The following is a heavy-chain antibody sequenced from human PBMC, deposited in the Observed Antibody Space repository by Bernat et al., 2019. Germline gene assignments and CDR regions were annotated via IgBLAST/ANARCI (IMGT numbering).Heavy chain of an antibody. CDR3: AKRPGYQIGMEV. D-gene: IGHD6-13*01. Sequence: EVQLVESGGGLVQPGGSRRLSCVGSGFSFSSYWMTWVRQPPGKGLEWVASINEDGSEEQYVDSVKGRFTISRDNTKNSLYLQVNSLRVEDTAVFYCAKRPGYQIGMEVWGQGTTVTVSS. CDR2: INEDGSEE. V-gene: IGHV3-7*01. CDR1: GFSFSSYW. J-gene: IGHJ6*02.